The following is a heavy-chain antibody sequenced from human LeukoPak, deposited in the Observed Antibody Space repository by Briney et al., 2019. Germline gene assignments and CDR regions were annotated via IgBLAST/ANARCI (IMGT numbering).Heavy chain of an antibody. Sequence: KSGGSLRLSCAASGFAFSSYSMNWVRQAPGKGLEWVSSISSGSSFKYYADSVKGRFTISRDNAKNSLYLQMSSLRAEDTAVYYCAKGYSYGYDYWGQGTLVTVSS. CDR1: GFAFSSYS. CDR3: AKGYSYGYDY. D-gene: IGHD5-18*01. CDR2: ISSGSSFK. J-gene: IGHJ4*02. V-gene: IGHV3-21*01.